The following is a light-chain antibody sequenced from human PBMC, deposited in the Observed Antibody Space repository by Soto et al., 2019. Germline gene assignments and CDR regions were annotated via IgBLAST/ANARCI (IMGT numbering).Light chain of an antibody. Sequence: EIVLTQSPGTLSLSPGETATLSCRASQSLTTRYLAWYQQKPGQAPRLLIYAASTRATGTPDRFSGSGSETDFTLTISSREPEDYAVYFCQQYASSVVYTFGQGTKLEIK. CDR2: AAS. J-gene: IGKJ2*01. CDR1: QSLTTRY. V-gene: IGKV3-20*01. CDR3: QQYASSVVYT.